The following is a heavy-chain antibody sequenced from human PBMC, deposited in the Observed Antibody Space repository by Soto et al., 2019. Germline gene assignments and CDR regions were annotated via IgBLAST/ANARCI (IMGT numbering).Heavy chain of an antibody. CDR3: ARGSYYSGWV. V-gene: IGHV6-1*01. CDR1: GDSVSSTSAA. J-gene: IGHJ4*02. D-gene: IGHD6-19*01. CDR2: TYYRSKWYS. Sequence: SQTLSLTCAISGDSVSSTSAAWSWIRQSPSRGLEWLGRTYYRSKWYSDYAVSVKSRITINPDTSKNQYSLQLNSVTPEDTAVYYCARGSYYSGWVWGQGTTVTVYS.